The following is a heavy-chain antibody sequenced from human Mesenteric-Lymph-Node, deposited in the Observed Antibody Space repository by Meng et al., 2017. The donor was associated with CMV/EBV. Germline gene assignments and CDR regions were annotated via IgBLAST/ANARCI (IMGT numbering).Heavy chain of an antibody. J-gene: IGHJ4*02. CDR2: MNQDGSNK. V-gene: IGHV3-7*01. CDR1: EFSFRNYW. D-gene: IGHD3-3*01. Sequence: GESLKISCAGSEFSFRNYWMSWVRQAPGKGLEWVANMNQDGSNKYYVDSVKGRFTISRDNSKNMLYLQMNSLRAEDMAVYYCARGRYDVWSGSFDYWGQGTLVTVSS. CDR3: ARGRYDVWSGSFDY.